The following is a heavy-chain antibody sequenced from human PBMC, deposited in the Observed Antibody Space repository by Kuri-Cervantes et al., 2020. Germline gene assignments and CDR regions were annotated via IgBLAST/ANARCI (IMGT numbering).Heavy chain of an antibody. Sequence: LPRAVPGGPIRSGGYSWSWIRQPPGKGLEWIGYIYYSGSNYYNPSLKSRATISGDTSKNQFSLKLSSVTGADTAVYYWARVGSFFGVVINGSHFDYWGQGTLVTVSS. D-gene: IGHD3-3*01. V-gene: IGHV4-30-2*01. CDR1: GGPIRSGGYS. J-gene: IGHJ4*02. CDR2: IYYSGSN. CDR3: ARVGSFFGVVINGSHFDY.